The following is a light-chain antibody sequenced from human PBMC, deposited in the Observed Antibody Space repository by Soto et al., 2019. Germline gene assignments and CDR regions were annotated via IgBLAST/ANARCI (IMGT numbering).Light chain of an antibody. CDR2: EGS. J-gene: IGLJ1*01. CDR3: CSYAGNTNYV. CDR1: RSDVGNYNL. Sequence: QSALTQPASVSGSPGQSITISCTGTRSDVGNYNLVSWYQQRPGKAPKLMIYEGSKRPSGVSNRFSGSKSASTASLTISGLQAEDDAYYYCCSYAGNTNYVFGTGTKLTVL. V-gene: IGLV2-23*01.